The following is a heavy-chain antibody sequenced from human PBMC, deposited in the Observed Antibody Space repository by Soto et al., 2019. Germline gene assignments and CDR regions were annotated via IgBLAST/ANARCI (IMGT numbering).Heavy chain of an antibody. J-gene: IGHJ4*02. CDR3: TSREHSRGQFFIDY. D-gene: IGHD3-3*01. CDR1: GPSVNSDNW. CDR2: IYQTGMT. V-gene: IGHV4-4*02. Sequence: SETLSLTCAASGPSVNSDNWWSWVRQPPGKGLEWIGEIYQTGMTNYNPSLKSRVTLSIDKSKNQFSLDLSSVTAADTAVYFCTSREHSRGQFFIDYWGQGAMVTVYS.